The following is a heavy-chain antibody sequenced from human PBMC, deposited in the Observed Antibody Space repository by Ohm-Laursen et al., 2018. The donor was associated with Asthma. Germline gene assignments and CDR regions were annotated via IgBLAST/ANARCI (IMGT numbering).Heavy chain of an antibody. CDR2: TSGTGSVI. CDR1: GFIFNNDF. Sequence: SLRLSCSAPGFIFNNDFMSWIRQAPGKGLEWVSYTSGTGSVIYYADSVKGRFTISWDDAKNSLYLQMNSLRAEDTAFYYCAVSIYAYGEGAYWGQGTLVTVSS. D-gene: IGHD3-10*01. CDR3: AVSIYAYGEGAY. V-gene: IGHV3-11*01. J-gene: IGHJ4*02.